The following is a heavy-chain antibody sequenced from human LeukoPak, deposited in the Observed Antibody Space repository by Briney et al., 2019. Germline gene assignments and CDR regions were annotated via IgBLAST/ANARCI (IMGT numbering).Heavy chain of an antibody. V-gene: IGHV5-51*01. Sequence: GESLKISCKGSGYRFTSYWIGWVRQMPGKGLEWMGIIYPGDSDTRYSLSFQGQVTISADKSISSAYLQWSSLKASGTAIYYCARSSDGPDFWGQGTLVTVSS. CDR3: ARSSDGPDF. CDR2: IYPGDSDT. CDR1: GYRFTSYW. J-gene: IGHJ4*02.